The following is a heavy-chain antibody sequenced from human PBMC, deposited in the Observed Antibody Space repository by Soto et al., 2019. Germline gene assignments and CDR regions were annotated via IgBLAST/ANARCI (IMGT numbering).Heavy chain of an antibody. J-gene: IGHJ4*02. D-gene: IGHD2-15*01. CDR1: GGSISSNY. V-gene: IGHV4-59*01. CDR2: VYNSGST. CDR3: ARYRREEVAGYTLDN. Sequence: ETLSLTCTVSGGSISSNYWTWIRQPPGKGLEWIGYVYNSGSTNYNPSLKSRVTISEDTSKSQFSLKVNSMTAADTAVYYCARYRREEVAGYTLDNWGQGILVTVSS.